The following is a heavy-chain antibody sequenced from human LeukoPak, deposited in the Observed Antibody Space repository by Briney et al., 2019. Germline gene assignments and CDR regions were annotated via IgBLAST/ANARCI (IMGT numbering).Heavy chain of an antibody. Sequence: PSETLSLTCTVSGGSINSGDYYWGWIRQPPGGGQEWIGEIYNSGSTSSNPSLKSRVTMSRDTPKNQVPLKLTSVTAADTAVYHCARAPVGDAFDLRGQGTMVTVSS. CDR2: IYNSGST. CDR1: GGSINSGDYY. V-gene: IGHV4-39*06. J-gene: IGHJ3*01. CDR3: ARAPVGDAFDL. D-gene: IGHD3-16*01.